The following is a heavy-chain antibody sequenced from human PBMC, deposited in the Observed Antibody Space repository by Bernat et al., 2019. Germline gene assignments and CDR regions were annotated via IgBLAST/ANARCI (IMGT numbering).Heavy chain of an antibody. CDR3: ARGVVVPAAINYYYYYMDV. CDR2: TIPIFGTA. D-gene: IGHD2-2*01. V-gene: IGHV1-69*01. Sequence: QVQLVQSGAEVKKPGSSVKVSCKASGGTFSSYAISWVRQAPGQGLEWMGGTIPIFGTANYAQKFQRSVTITADEATSTAYMELSSLRSEDTAVYYWARGVVVPAAINYYYYYMDVWGKGTTVTVSS. CDR1: GGTFSSYA. J-gene: IGHJ6*03.